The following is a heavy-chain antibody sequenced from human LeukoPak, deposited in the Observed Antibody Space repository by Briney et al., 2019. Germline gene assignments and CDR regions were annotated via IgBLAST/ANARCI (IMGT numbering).Heavy chain of an antibody. CDR2: ITSGSSYI. V-gene: IGHV3-21*01. J-gene: IGHJ4*02. CDR1: GFTFSSYN. CDR3: ARVGIVGATGGFDY. D-gene: IGHD1-26*01. Sequence: GGSLRLSCAAYGFTFSSYNMNWVRQAPGQGLEWVSSITSGSSYIYYADSVKGRFTISRDNAKNSLFLQMNSLRAEDTAVYYCARVGIVGATGGFDYWGQGTLVTVSS.